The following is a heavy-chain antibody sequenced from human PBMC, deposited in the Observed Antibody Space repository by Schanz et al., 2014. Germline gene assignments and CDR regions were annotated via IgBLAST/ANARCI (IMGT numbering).Heavy chain of an antibody. J-gene: IGHJ4*02. V-gene: IGHV3-66*01. CDR1: GFTFRDYY. CDR2: IYASGAT. D-gene: IGHD3-10*01. CDR3: ARDGNYYGSRNYYKTPYYFDY. Sequence: EVHLVESGGGLVKRGGSLRLSCAASGFTFRDYYMSWIRQAPGKGLEWVSTIYASGATYYADSVKRRFTISRDISKNTLHLQVTSLRAEDTAIYYCARDGNYYGSRNYYKTPYYFDYWGQGTLVTVSS.